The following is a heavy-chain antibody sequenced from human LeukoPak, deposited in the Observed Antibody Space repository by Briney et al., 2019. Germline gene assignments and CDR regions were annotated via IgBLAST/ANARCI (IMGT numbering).Heavy chain of an antibody. CDR2: IYYSGST. D-gene: IGHD3-22*01. J-gene: IGHJ2*01. Sequence: SETLSLTCAVYGGSFSGYYWSWIRQPPGKGLEWIGYIYYSGSTYYNPSLKSRVTIPVDTSKNQFSLKLSSVTAADTAVYYCARDGFYDSSGSIWYFDLWGRGTLVTVSS. V-gene: IGHV4-34*09. CDR3: ARDGFYDSSGSIWYFDL. CDR1: GGSFSGYY.